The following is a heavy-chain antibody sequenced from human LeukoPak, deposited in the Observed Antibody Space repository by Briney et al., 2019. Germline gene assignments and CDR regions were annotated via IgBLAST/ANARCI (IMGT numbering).Heavy chain of an antibody. CDR1: GYTFTSYG. V-gene: IGHV1-18*01. CDR2: ISAYNGNT. Sequence: ASVKVSCKASGYTFTSYGISWVRQAPGQGLEWMGWISAYNGNTNYAQKLQGRVTMTTDTSTSTAYMELRSLRAEDTAVYYCAKEGRSYGYFDYWGQGTLVTVSS. J-gene: IGHJ4*02. D-gene: IGHD5-18*01. CDR3: AKEGRSYGYFDY.